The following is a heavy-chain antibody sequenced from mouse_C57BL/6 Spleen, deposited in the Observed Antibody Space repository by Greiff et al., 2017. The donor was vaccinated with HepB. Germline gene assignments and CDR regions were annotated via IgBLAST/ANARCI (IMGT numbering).Heavy chain of an antibody. CDR3: TRQLPYYYAMDY. CDR2: IDPETGGT. D-gene: IGHD1-1*01. J-gene: IGHJ4*01. Sequence: QVQLKQSGAELVRPGASVTLSCKASGYTFTDYEMHWVKQTPVHGLEWIGAIDPETGGTAYNQKFKGKAILTADKSSSTAYMELRSLTSEDSAVYYCTRQLPYYYAMDYWGQGTSVTVSS. V-gene: IGHV1-15*01. CDR1: GYTFTDYE.